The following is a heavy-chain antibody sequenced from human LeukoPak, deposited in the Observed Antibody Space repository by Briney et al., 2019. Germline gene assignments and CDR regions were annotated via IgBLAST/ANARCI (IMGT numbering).Heavy chain of an antibody. CDR3: AKGGAWIVVADEFDY. Sequence: GGSLRLSCAASGFTFRSHTMHWARQAPGKGLEWVAVISSDGGTQYYAESVKGRFTVSRDNSKNTLDLQMNSLRAEDTAVYYCAKGGAWIVVADEFDYWGQGTLVTVSS. V-gene: IGHV3-30*04. CDR1: GFTFRSHT. D-gene: IGHD3-22*01. CDR2: ISSDGGTQ. J-gene: IGHJ4*02.